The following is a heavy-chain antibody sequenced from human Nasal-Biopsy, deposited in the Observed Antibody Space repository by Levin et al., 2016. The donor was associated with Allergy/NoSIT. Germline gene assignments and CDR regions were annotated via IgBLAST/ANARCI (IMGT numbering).Heavy chain of an antibody. J-gene: IGHJ2*01. CDR1: GFKFSDYA. CDR3: ARVSSGTVVTPNSYFDL. CDR2: ISNSGAKT. V-gene: IGHV3-23*01. Sequence: GESLKISCAASGFKFSDYAMNWVRQAPGKGLEWVSTISNSGAKTHFADSVRGRFVISRDNSKNRMYVQLTSLRAEDTALYYCARVSSGTVVTPNSYFDLWGRGTQVTVSS. D-gene: IGHD4-23*01.